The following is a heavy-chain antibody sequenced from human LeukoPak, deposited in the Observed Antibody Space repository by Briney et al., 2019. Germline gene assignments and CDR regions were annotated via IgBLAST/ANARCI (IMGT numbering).Heavy chain of an antibody. D-gene: IGHD6-19*01. CDR3: AKAFLAVAGMYYFDY. V-gene: IGHV3-53*01. Sequence: GGSRRLSCAASGFTVSSNYMSWVRQAPGKGLEWVSVIYSGGSTYYADSVKGRFTISRDNSKNTLYLQMNSLRAEDTAVYYCAKAFLAVAGMYYFDYWGQGTLVTVSS. CDR2: IYSGGST. CDR1: GFTVSSNY. J-gene: IGHJ4*02.